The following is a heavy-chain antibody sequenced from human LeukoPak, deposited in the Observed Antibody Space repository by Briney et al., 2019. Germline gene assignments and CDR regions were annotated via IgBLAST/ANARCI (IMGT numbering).Heavy chain of an antibody. Sequence: GGSLRLSCAASGFTFSSYSMNWLRYAQGKGLEWVSSISSSSSYIYYADSVKGRFTISRDNAKNSLYLQMTSLRAEDTAVYYCARDFLDSGHGDWFDPWGQGTLVTVSS. CDR1: GFTFSSYS. CDR2: ISSSSSYI. V-gene: IGHV3-21*01. J-gene: IGHJ5*02. D-gene: IGHD5-12*01. CDR3: ARDFLDSGHGDWFDP.